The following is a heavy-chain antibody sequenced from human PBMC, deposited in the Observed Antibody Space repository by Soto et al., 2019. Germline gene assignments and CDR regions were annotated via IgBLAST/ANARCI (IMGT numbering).Heavy chain of an antibody. V-gene: IGHV4-31*03. Sequence: QMQLQESGAGLVKPSQTLSLICTVSGGSISSGGYYWSWIRQHPGKGLEWIGYIYRSGNAYYNPSLKSRVAISVDTSKNQFSLKVSSVTVADTAVYYCARKNDFSSCSSYYSGLDVWGQGTSVTVSS. CDR3: ARKNDFSSCSSYYSGLDV. J-gene: IGHJ6*02. D-gene: IGHD3-3*01. CDR1: GGSISSGGYY. CDR2: IYRSGNA.